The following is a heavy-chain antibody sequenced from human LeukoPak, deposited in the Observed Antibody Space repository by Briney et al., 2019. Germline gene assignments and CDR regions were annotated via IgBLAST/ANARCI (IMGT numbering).Heavy chain of an antibody. CDR2: INPNSGGT. CDR3: AIARVTMIVVVTLRY. J-gene: IGHJ4*02. D-gene: IGHD3-22*01. V-gene: IGHV1-2*06. Sequence: ASVKVSCKASGYTFTRYYMHWVRQAPGQGLEWMGRINPNSGGTNYAQKFQGRVTMTRDTSISTAYMELSRLRSDDTAVYYCAIARVTMIVVVTLRYWGQGTLVTVSS. CDR1: GYTFTRYY.